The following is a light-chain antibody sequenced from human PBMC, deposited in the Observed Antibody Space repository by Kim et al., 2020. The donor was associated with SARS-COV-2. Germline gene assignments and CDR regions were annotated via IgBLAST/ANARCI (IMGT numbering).Light chain of an antibody. CDR3: QVWDSSSDHRVV. CDR2: YDS. J-gene: IGLJ2*01. V-gene: IGLV3-21*04. CDR1: SIGSKS. Sequence: PGKTARVSCGGNSIGSKSVHWYQKKSGQASVLVISYDSDRPSGIPERFSGSNSGNTATLTISRVEAGDEADYYCQVWDSSSDHRVVFGGGTQLTVL.